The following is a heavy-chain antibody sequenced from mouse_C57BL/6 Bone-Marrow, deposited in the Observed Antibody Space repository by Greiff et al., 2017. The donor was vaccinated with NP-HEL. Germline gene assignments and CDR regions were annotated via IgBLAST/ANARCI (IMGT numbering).Heavy chain of an antibody. CDR1: GYSITSGYY. D-gene: IGHD1-1*01. V-gene: IGHV3-6*01. J-gene: IGHJ4*01. CDR3: ARSFITTLMDY. Sequence: EVKLEESGPGLVKPSQSLSLTCSVTGYSITSGYYWNWLRQFPGNKLEWMGYISYDGSNNYNPSLKNRISITRDTSKNQFFLKLNSVTTEDTATYYCARSFITTLMDYWGQGTSVTVSS. CDR2: ISYDGSN.